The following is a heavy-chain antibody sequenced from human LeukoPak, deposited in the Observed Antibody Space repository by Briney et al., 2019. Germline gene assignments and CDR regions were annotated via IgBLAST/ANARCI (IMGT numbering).Heavy chain of an antibody. CDR1: GFTFSNAW. J-gene: IGHJ4*02. D-gene: IGHD2-21*01. CDR3: TTGQTAILIY. CDR2: IKGKTDGGAT. V-gene: IGHV3-15*01. Sequence: GGSLRVSCAASGFTFSNAWMSWVRQDPGKGPEWVGRIKGKTDGGATEYAVPVKGRFTISTDDSKNTLYLQMNSLKTEDTAVYYCTTGQTAILIYWGQGTLVTVSS.